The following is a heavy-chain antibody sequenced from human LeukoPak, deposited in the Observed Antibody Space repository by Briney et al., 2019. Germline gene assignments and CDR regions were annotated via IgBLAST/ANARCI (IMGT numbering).Heavy chain of an antibody. CDR3: TRGCSGGSCSRDAMDV. CDR2: IFPIDSET. CDR1: GYSFSNDW. Sequence: GESLQISCKASGYSFSNDWIAWVRQMPGKGLEWMGIIFPIDSETTYSPSFQGQVTISADKSISTAYLQWSSLKASDTAMYYCTRGCSGGSCSRDAMDVWGQGTMVTVSS. J-gene: IGHJ6*02. V-gene: IGHV5-51*01. D-gene: IGHD2-15*01.